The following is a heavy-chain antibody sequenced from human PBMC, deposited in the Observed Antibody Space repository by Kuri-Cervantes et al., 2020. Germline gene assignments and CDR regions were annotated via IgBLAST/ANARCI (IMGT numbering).Heavy chain of an antibody. D-gene: IGHD3-9*01. Sequence: SQTLSLTCAVYGGSFSGYYWSWIRQPPGKGLEWIGSIYYSGSTYYNPSLKSRVTISVDTSKNQFSLKLSSVTAADTAVYYCARDTTPTYYDILTGYSSVYYFDYWGQGTLVTVSS. CDR3: ARDTTPTYYDILTGYSSVYYFDY. V-gene: IGHV4-34*01. CDR2: IYYSGST. CDR1: GGSFSGYY. J-gene: IGHJ4*02.